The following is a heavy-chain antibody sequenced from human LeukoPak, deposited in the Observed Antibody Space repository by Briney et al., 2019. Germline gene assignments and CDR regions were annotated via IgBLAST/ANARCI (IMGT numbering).Heavy chain of an antibody. CDR1: GFTFSSYG. CDR3: ARRYFDSGNWFDP. J-gene: IGHJ5*02. Sequence: GGSLRLSCAASGFTFSSYGMHWVRQAPGKGLEWVAVIWFDGSNKYYADSVKGRFTISRDNSKNTLYLQMNSLRAEDTAVYYCARRYFDSGNWFDPWGQGTLVTVSS. V-gene: IGHV3-33*01. D-gene: IGHD3-9*01. CDR2: IWFDGSNK.